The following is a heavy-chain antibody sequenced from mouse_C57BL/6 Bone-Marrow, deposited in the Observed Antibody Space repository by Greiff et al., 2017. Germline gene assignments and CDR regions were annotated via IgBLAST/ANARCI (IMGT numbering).Heavy chain of an antibody. D-gene: IGHD1-1*01. Sequence: QVQLQQPGAELVKPGASVKLSCKASGYTFTSYWMHWVKQRPGRGLEWIGRIYPNSGGTKYNEKFKSKATLTVDTPSSTAYMQLSSLTSEDSAVYYEARESYYYRWDSMDYWGRGTSVTVSA. CDR2: IYPNSGGT. CDR3: ARESYYYRWDSMDY. V-gene: IGHV1-72*01. J-gene: IGHJ4*01. CDR1: GYTFTSYW.